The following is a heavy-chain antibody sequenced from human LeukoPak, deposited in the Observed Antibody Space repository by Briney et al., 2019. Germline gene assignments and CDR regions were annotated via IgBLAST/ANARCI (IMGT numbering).Heavy chain of an antibody. CDR1: GGSFSGYY. V-gene: IGHV4-34*01. J-gene: IGHJ4*02. CDR3: ARARYAPRQTFDY. CDR2: INHSGST. Sequence: SSETLSLTCAVYGGSFSGYYWSWIRQPPGKGLEWIGEINHSGSTNYNPSLKSRVTISVDTSKNQFSLKLSSVTAADTAVYYCARARYAPRQTFDYWGQGALVTVSS. D-gene: IGHD5-12*01.